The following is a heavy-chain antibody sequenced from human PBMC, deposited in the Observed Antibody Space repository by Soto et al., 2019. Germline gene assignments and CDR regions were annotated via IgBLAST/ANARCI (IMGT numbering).Heavy chain of an antibody. D-gene: IGHD2-2*01. V-gene: IGHV1-69*01. J-gene: IGHJ4*02. CDR3: ARVREYCSSTSCSSGGLDY. Sequence: QVQLVQSGAEVKKPGSSVKVSCKASGGTFSSYAISWVRQAPGQGLEWMGGIIPIFGTANYAQKFQGRVTITADESTSTAYMELSSVRSEDTAVYYCARVREYCSSTSCSSGGLDYWGQGTLVTVSS. CDR1: GGTFSSYA. CDR2: IIPIFGTA.